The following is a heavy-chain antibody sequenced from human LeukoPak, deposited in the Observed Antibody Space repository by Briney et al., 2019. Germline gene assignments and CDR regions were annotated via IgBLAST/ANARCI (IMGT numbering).Heavy chain of an antibody. CDR1: GFTFSTYW. V-gene: IGHV3-30-3*01. D-gene: IGHD4-17*01. CDR2: ISYDESNK. Sequence: PGGSLRLSCAASGFTFSTYWMHWVRQAPGKGLEWAAVISYDESNKYYADSVKGRFTISRDNSKNTMYLQMNSLRTEDTAVYYCARETGSAVGSTDFDYWGQGTLVTVSS. CDR3: ARETGSAVGSTDFDY. J-gene: IGHJ4*02.